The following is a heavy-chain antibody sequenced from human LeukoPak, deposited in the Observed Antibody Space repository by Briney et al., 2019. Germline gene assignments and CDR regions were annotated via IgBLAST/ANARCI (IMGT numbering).Heavy chain of an antibody. Sequence: PGRSLRLSCAASGFTFDDYAMHWVRQAPGKGLEWVSGISWNGGTIGYADSVKGRFTISRDNAKNSLYLQMNSLRAEDTALYYCAEDGAYYGSGSSYYFDYWGQGTLVTVSS. D-gene: IGHD3-10*01. CDR1: GFTFDDYA. J-gene: IGHJ4*02. CDR2: ISWNGGTI. V-gene: IGHV3-9*01. CDR3: AEDGAYYGSGSSYYFDY.